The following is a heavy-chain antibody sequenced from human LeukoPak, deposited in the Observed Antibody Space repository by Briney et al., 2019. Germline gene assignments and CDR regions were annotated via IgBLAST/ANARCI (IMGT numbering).Heavy chain of an antibody. J-gene: IGHJ4*02. V-gene: IGHV3-23*01. D-gene: IGHD1-1*01. CDR2: ISLGGNSA. CDR3: AKNAALFFPRDY. CDR1: GGSFSGYY. Sequence: ETLSLTCAVYGGSFSGYYWSWIRQPPGKGLEWVSTISLGGNSAYFADSVKGRFTISRDNSNNTLYLHMNNLRAEDTAVYYCAKNAALFFPRDYWGLGTLVTVSS.